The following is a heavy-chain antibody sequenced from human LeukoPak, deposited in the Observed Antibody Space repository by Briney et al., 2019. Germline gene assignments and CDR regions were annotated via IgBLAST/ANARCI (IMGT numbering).Heavy chain of an antibody. CDR1: GGTFSSYA. V-gene: IGHV1-69*05. CDR3: ARAPRIAVADIFDY. D-gene: IGHD6-19*01. J-gene: IGHJ4*02. CDR2: IIPIFGTA. Sequence: GASVKVSCKASGGTFSSYAISWVRQAPGQGLEWMGGIIPIFGTANYAQKFQGRVTITTDESTSTAYMELSSLRSEDTAVYYCARAPRIAVADIFDYWGQGTLVTVSS.